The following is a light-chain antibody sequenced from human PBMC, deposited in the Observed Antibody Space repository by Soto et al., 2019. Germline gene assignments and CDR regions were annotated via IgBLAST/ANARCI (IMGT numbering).Light chain of an antibody. CDR2: DAS. CDR1: QSISTW. Sequence: DIQMTQSPSTLSAYVGDRVTFTCRASQSISTWLAWYQQKPGKAPKLLIYDASSLQSDVPSRFSGSGSGTELTLTINALQTDDFASYYCQQYMNYATFGQGTKVEIK. J-gene: IGKJ1*01. CDR3: QQYMNYAT. V-gene: IGKV1-5*01.